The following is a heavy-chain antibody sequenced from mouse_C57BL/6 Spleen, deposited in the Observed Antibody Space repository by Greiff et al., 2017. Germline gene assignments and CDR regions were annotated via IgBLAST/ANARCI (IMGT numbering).Heavy chain of an antibody. CDR2: IYPGDGDT. CDR1: GYAFSSYW. V-gene: IGHV1-80*01. CDR3: AGSITTVVATGAMDY. D-gene: IGHD1-1*01. Sequence: VQRVESGAELVKPGASVKISCKASGYAFSSYWMNWVKQRPGKGLEWIGQIYPGDGDTNYNGKFKGKATLTADKSSSTAYMQLSSLTSEDSAVYFCAGSITTVVATGAMDYWGQGTSVTVSS. J-gene: IGHJ4*01.